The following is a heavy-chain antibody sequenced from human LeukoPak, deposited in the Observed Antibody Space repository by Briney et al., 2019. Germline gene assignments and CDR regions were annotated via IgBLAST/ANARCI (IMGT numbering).Heavy chain of an antibody. CDR1: GGTFSSYT. D-gene: IGHD6-13*01. CDR3: ARAKIAAENFDY. Sequence: SVKVSCKASGGTFSSYTISWVRQAPGQGLEWMGRIIPILGIANYAQKFQGRVTITADRSTSTAYMELSSLRSEDTAVYYCARAKIAAENFDYWGQGTLVTVSS. J-gene: IGHJ4*02. V-gene: IGHV1-69*02. CDR2: IIPILGIA.